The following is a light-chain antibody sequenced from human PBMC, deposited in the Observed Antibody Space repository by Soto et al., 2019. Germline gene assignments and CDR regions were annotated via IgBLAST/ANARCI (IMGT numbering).Light chain of an antibody. CDR1: TLGENF. V-gene: IGLV3-1*01. CDR2: HDY. Sequence: SYELTQSPSVSVSPGQTASISCSGETLGENFVCWYQQKPGQSPVVVIYHDYKRPSGIPERFSGSSSGNRATLTIAGTQALDEADYYCQAWDNNALVFGGGTKLTVL. J-gene: IGLJ3*02. CDR3: QAWDNNALV.